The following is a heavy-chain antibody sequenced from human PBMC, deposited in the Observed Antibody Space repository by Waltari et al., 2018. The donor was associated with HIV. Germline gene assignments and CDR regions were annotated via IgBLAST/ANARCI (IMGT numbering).Heavy chain of an antibody. Sequence: QLQLQESGPGLVKPSETLSLTCTVSGGSISSSSYYWGWIRQPPGKGLEWIGSIYYSRSTYYNPSLKSRVTISVDTSKNQFSRKLSSVTAADTAVYYCARAVQGYCSGGSCENYFDYWGQGTLVTVSS. D-gene: IGHD2-15*01. J-gene: IGHJ4*02. V-gene: IGHV4-39*01. CDR1: GGSISSSSYY. CDR2: IYYSRST. CDR3: ARAVQGYCSGGSCENYFDY.